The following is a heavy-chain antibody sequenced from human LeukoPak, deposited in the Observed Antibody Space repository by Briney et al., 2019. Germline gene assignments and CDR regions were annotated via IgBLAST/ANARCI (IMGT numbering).Heavy chain of an antibody. Sequence: SQTLSLTCAISGDSVSSKNGAWNWIRQSPSRGLEWLGRTYYRSEWYDEYADSVKGRVTISPDTSKKQFSLHVYSVTPEDTAVYYCARDLGTSGWYTFDFWGQGTLVTVSS. CDR3: ARDLGTSGWYTFDF. CDR1: GDSVSSKNGA. CDR2: TYYRSEWYD. J-gene: IGHJ5*01. D-gene: IGHD6-19*01. V-gene: IGHV6-1*01.